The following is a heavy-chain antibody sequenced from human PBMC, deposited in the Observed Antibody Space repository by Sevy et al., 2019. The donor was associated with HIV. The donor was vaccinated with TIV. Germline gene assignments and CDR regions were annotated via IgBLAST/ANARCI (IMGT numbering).Heavy chain of an antibody. CDR1: GFTFSSYA. J-gene: IGHJ3*02. V-gene: IGHV3-30-3*01. D-gene: IGHD5-12*01. CDR2: ISYDGSNK. CDR3: ARETRWLQFFAFDI. Sequence: GGSLRLSCAASGFTFSSYAMHWVRQAPGKGLEWVAVISYDGSNKYYADSVKGRLTISRDNSKNTLYLQMNSLRAEDTAVYYCARETRWLQFFAFDIWGPGTMVTVSS.